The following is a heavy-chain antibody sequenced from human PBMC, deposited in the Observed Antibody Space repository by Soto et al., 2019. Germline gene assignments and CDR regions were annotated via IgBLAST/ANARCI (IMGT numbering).Heavy chain of an antibody. J-gene: IGHJ3*02. CDR1: GGSISSYY. Sequence: SETLSLTCTVSGGSISSYYWSWIRQPPGKGLEWIGYIYYSGSTNYNPSLKSRVTISVDTSKNQFSLKLSSVTAADTAVYYCARDTGGGDYQIWGQGTMVTVSS. CDR3: ARDTGGGDYQI. D-gene: IGHD4-17*01. CDR2: IYYSGST. V-gene: IGHV4-59*01.